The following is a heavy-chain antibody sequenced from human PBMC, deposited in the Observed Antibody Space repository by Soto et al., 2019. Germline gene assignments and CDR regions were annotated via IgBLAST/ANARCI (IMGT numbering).Heavy chain of an antibody. CDR1: GFTFNTYA. D-gene: IGHD6-6*01. CDR3: VTWGGIEARNFDY. V-gene: IGHV3-64D*06. CDR2: INRNGGTT. J-gene: IGHJ4*02. Sequence: GGSLRLSCSASGFTFNTYAMHWVRQAAGKGLEYVSAINRNGGTTYYADSVKGRFTISRDNSKNTLYLQMSSPRAEDTAVYYCVTWGGIEARNFDYWGRGTLVTVSS.